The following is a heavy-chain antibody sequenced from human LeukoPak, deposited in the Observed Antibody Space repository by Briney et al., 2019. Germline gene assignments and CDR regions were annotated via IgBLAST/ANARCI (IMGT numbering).Heavy chain of an antibody. V-gene: IGHV3-33*06. D-gene: IGHD5-18*01. CDR3: AKVDVDTGTLDY. Sequence: PGRSLRLSCAASGFTFSSYGMHWVRQAPGKGLEWVAVIWYDGSNKYYADPVKGRFTISRDNSKNTLYLQMNSLRAEDTAVYYCAKVDVDTGTLDYWGQGTLVTVSS. CDR1: GFTFSSYG. J-gene: IGHJ4*02. CDR2: IWYDGSNK.